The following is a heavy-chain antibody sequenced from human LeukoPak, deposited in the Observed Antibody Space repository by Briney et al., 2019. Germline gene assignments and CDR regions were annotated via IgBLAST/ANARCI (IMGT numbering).Heavy chain of an antibody. Sequence: GRALRLSCAASGFTFSSYAMHWVRQAPGRGLEWVAVISYDGSNKYYADSVKGRFTISRDNTKNTLHLQMNSRRAEDTAVYYCARGHDILTGLGDYWGQGTMVTVSS. V-gene: IGHV3-30*04. J-gene: IGHJ4*02. CDR2: ISYDGSNK. CDR3: ARGHDILTGLGDY. D-gene: IGHD3-9*01. CDR1: GFTFSSYA.